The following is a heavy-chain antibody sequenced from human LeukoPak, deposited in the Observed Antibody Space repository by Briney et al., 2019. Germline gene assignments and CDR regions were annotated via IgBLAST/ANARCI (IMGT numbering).Heavy chain of an antibody. V-gene: IGHV3-30-3*01. D-gene: IGHD2-15*01. CDR1: GFTFSSYA. CDR3: TRQGPTVVGAFDY. J-gene: IGHJ4*02. CDR2: ISYDGSNK. Sequence: GRSLRLSCAASGFTFSSYAMHWVRQAPGKGLEWVAAISYDGSNKYYADSVKGRFTISRDNSKNTLYLQMNSLRAEDTAVYYCTRQGPTVVGAFDYWGQGTLVTVSS.